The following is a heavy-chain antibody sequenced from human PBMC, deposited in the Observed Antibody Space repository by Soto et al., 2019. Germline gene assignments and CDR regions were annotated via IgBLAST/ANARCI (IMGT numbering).Heavy chain of an antibody. V-gene: IGHV3-7*03. CDR1: GLTFTDYW. CDR2: IKQNESDK. J-gene: IGHJ4*02. D-gene: IGHD1-26*01. Sequence: PGGSLRLSCVTYGLTFTDYWMSWVRQAPGKGLEWVANIKQNESDKNYLDSVKGRFTISRDNAKSSLYLQMNSLRAEDTAVYYCSSDRFRGTYYLRGVTYFFGGWGQGAPVTGSS. CDR3: SSDRFRGTYYLRGVTYFFGG.